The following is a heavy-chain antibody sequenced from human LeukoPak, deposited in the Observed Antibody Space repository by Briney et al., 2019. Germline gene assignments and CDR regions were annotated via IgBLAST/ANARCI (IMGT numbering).Heavy chain of an antibody. CDR3: ARVPTVTFFDY. CDR1: GGSISSSSYY. V-gene: IGHV4-39*01. CDR2: IYYSRST. J-gene: IGHJ4*02. D-gene: IGHD4-17*01. Sequence: PSETLSLTCTVSGGSISSSSYYWGWIRQPPGKGLEWIGSIYYSRSTYYNPSLKSRVTISVDTSKNQFSLKLSSVTAAHTAVYYCARVPTVTFFDYWGQGTLVTVSS.